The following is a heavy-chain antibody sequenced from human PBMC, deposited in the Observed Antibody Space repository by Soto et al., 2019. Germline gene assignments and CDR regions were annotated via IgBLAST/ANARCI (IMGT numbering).Heavy chain of an antibody. CDR1: GFTFSDYY. Sequence: GGSLRLSCAASGFTFSDYYMSWIRQAPGKGLEWVSYISSSGSTIYYADSVKGRFTISRDNAKNSLYLQMNSLRAEDTAVYYCARDKTPARDIVVVVAAHPLDYWGQGTLVTVSS. CDR3: ARDKTPARDIVVVVAAHPLDY. V-gene: IGHV3-11*01. CDR2: ISSSGSTI. J-gene: IGHJ4*02. D-gene: IGHD2-15*01.